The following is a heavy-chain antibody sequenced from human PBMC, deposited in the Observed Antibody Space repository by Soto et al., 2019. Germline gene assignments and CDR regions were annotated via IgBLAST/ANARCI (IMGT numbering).Heavy chain of an antibody. CDR1: GFTFSSYS. J-gene: IGHJ6*03. D-gene: IGHD2-15*01. CDR3: ASHPQVVVAAPDEDDYYYYYYMDV. CDR2: ISSSSSYI. Sequence: GGSLRLSCAASGFTFSSYSMNWVRQAPGKGLEWVSSISSSSSYIYYADSVKGRFTISRDNAKNSLYLQMNSLRAEDTAVYYCASHPQVVVAAPDEDDYYYYYYMDVWGKGTTVTVAS. V-gene: IGHV3-21*01.